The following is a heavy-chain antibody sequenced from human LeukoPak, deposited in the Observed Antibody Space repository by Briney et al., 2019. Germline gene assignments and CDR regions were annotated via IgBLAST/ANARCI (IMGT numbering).Heavy chain of an antibody. CDR3: ARDSGYYYAYFQH. J-gene: IGHJ1*01. D-gene: IGHD3-22*01. V-gene: IGHV1-69*04. CDR1: GGTFSSYA. Sequence: ASVKVSCKASGGTFSSYAISWVRQAPGQGLEWMGRIIPILGIANYAQKFQGRVTITADKSTSTAYMELSGLRSEDTAVYYCARDSGYYYAYFQHWGQGTLVTVSS. CDR2: IIPILGIA.